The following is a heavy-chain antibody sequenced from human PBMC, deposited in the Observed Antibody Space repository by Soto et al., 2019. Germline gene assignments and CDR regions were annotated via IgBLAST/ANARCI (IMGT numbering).Heavy chain of an antibody. CDR3: AREGRSTYYSYGMDV. V-gene: IGHV1-69*13. Sequence: ASVKVSCKASGGTFSSYAISWVRQAPGQGLEWMGGIIPIFGTANYAQKFQGRVTITADESTSTAYMELSSLRSEDTAVYYCAREGRSTYYSYGMDVWGQGTTVTGSS. CDR2: IIPIFGTA. CDR1: GGTFSSYA. J-gene: IGHJ6*02.